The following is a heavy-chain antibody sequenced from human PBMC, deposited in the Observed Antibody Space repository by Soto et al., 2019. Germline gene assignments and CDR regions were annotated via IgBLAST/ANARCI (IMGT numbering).Heavy chain of an antibody. CDR3: VRHVGDRLWYFDY. V-gene: IGHV4-39*01. CDR2: IYYSGTT. D-gene: IGHD2-21*01. CDR1: GDSIRSGSYH. J-gene: IGHJ4*02. Sequence: PSEALSLTCTVSGDSIRSGSYHWAWIRQPPGKGLEWIASIYYSGTTYYNPSLKSRVTISVDTSRNQLSVKLGSVTAADTAAYFCVRHVGDRLWYFDYWGQGTQVTV.